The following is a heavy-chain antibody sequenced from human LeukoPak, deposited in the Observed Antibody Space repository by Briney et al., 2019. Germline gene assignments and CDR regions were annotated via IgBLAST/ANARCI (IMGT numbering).Heavy chain of an antibody. Sequence: SVKVSCKASGGTSSSYAISWVRQAPGQGLEWMGGIIPIFGTANYAQKFQGRVTITADESTSTAYMELSSLRSEDTAVYYCAVSWIQLWLFDYWGQGTLVTVSS. J-gene: IGHJ4*02. CDR2: IIPIFGTA. CDR1: GGTSSSYA. V-gene: IGHV1-69*01. D-gene: IGHD5-18*01. CDR3: AVSWIQLWLFDY.